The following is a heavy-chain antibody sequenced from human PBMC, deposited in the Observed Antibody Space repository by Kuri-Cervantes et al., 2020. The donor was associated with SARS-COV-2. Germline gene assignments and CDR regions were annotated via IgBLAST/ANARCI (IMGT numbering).Heavy chain of an antibody. J-gene: IGHJ6*02. D-gene: IGHD6-13*01. Sequence: GESLKISCAASGFTVSSNYMNWVRQAPGRGLEWVSSISSSSSYIYYADSVKGRFTISRDNAKNSLYLQMNSLRAEDTAVYYCARDPYSSSWYRYYYGMDVWGQGTTVTVSS. CDR2: ISSSSSYI. CDR3: ARDPYSSSWYRYYYGMDV. CDR1: GFTVSSNY. V-gene: IGHV3-21*01.